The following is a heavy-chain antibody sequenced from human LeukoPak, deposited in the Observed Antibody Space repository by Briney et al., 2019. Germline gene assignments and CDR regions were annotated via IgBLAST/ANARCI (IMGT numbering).Heavy chain of an antibody. CDR2: MGSSGTKG. J-gene: IGHJ3*01. CDR1: GFTFSSYS. Sequence: GGSLRLSCVGSGFTFSSYSMNWVRQAPGKGLEWVSSMGSSGTKGYYADSVKGRFIISRDNAKNSLFLQMNSLRAEDSALYYCVRESGAPAAGAFDLWGQGTLVTVSS. CDR3: VRESGAPAAGAFDL. V-gene: IGHV3-21*06. D-gene: IGHD1-26*01.